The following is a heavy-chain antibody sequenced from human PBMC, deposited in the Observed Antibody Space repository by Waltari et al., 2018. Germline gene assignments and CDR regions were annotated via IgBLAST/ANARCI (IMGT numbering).Heavy chain of an antibody. CDR3: VRDGLGSGWTRVDV. Sequence: ELQLVESGGGLVQPGGSLRISCVASGLSFSSYEMNWVRQAPGKGLEWISYISDGDKGISYAESVKGRFTVSRDNAKNSLHLQMNNLRAEDTATYYCVRDGLGSGWTRVDVWGQGTTVTVSS. D-gene: IGHD2-15*01. V-gene: IGHV3-48*03. CDR1: GLSFSSYE. CDR2: ISDGDKGI. J-gene: IGHJ6*02.